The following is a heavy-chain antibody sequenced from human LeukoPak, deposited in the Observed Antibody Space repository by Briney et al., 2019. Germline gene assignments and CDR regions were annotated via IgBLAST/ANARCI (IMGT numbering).Heavy chain of an antibody. D-gene: IGHD3-10*01. Sequence: PSGTLSLKCAVYGGSFSGYYWSWIRQTPGKGLEWIGEIDQSGSTNYNPSLKDRVIISVDTSKNQFSLKVNSVTAADAAVYYCAKLYGSGRSDWCFDLWGRGTPVTVLS. CDR2: IDQSGST. J-gene: IGHJ2*01. V-gene: IGHV4-34*01. CDR3: AKLYGSGRSDWCFDL. CDR1: GGSFSGYY.